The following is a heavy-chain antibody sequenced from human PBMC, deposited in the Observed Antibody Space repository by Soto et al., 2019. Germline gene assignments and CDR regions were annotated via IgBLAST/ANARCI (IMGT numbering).Heavy chain of an antibody. J-gene: IGHJ2*01. CDR2: IYYSGST. V-gene: IGHV4-59*01. D-gene: IGHD2-2*01. Sequence: QVQLQESGPGLVKPSETLSLTCSVSVDSMRTYYWNWIRQPPGGGLEWIGHIYYSGSTNYNPSLQRRVNMSVETAKYHISLKLSSMTAADTAVYYCARAGTSTRYFDLWGRGALVIVSS. CDR3: ARAGTSTRYFDL. CDR1: VDSMRTYY.